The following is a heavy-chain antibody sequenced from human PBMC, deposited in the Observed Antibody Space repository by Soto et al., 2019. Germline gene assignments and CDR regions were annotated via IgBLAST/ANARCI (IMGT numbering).Heavy chain of an antibody. CDR3: ARDRAKWKDYYYYGMDV. CDR2: IYYSGST. CDR1: GGSISSGDDF. D-gene: IGHD1-20*01. Sequence: QVQLQESGPGLVKPSQTLSLTCTVSGGSISSGDDFWTWIRQPPGKGLEWIGYIYYSGSTCYNPSLKGRLTMSVDTSQNQFSLQLSSVTAADTAVYYCARDRAKWKDYYYYGMDVWGQGTTVTVSS. J-gene: IGHJ6*02. V-gene: IGHV4-30-4*01.